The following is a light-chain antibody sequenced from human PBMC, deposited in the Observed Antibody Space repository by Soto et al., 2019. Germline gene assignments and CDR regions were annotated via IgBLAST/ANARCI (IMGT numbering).Light chain of an antibody. J-gene: IGKJ1*01. Sequence: DIQMTQSPSTLSASVLDTVTSPLRSSQSVSGWLAWYQQKPGEAPKLLIYDASALPRGVPSRFSGSGSGTEFTLTISSLQPDDFATYYCQHYNSYSEAFGQGTKVDIK. CDR1: QSVSGW. V-gene: IGKV1-5*01. CDR2: DAS. CDR3: QHYNSYSEA.